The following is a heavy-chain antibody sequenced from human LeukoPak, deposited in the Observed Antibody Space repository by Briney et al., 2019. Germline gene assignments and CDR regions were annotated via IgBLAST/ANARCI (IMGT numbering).Heavy chain of an antibody. Sequence: ASVKVSCKASGYTFTSYDINWVRQATGQGLEWMGWMNPNSGNTGYAQKFQGRVTITRNTSISTAYMELSSLRSEDTAVYYCARGSYYLNYYYYMDVWGKGTTVTISS. CDR1: GYTFTSYD. J-gene: IGHJ6*03. V-gene: IGHV1-8*03. D-gene: IGHD1-26*01. CDR2: MNPNSGNT. CDR3: ARGSYYLNYYYYMDV.